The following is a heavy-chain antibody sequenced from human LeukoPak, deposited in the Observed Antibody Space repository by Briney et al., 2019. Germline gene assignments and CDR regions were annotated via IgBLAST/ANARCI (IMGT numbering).Heavy chain of an antibody. D-gene: IGHD3-3*01. J-gene: IGHJ4*02. V-gene: IGHV1-69*05. CDR1: GGTFSSYA. Sequence: APVKVSCKASGGTFSSYAISWVRQAPGQGLEWMGGIIPIFGTANYAQKFQGRVTITTDESTSTAYMELSSLRSEDTAVYYCARDVSHLGVVIWGQGTLVTVSS. CDR2: IIPIFGTA. CDR3: ARDVSHLGVVI.